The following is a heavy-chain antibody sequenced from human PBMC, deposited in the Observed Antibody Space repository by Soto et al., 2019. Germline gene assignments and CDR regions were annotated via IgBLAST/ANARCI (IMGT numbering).Heavy chain of an antibody. CDR2: IYYSGST. J-gene: IGHJ6*02. D-gene: IGHD6-19*01. CDR3: ARDAVAGYYYYYGMDV. Sequence: SETLSLTCTVSGGSISSSSYYWGWIRQPPGKGLEWIGSIYYSGSTYYNPSLKGRFTISRDNAKNSLYLQMNSLRAEDTAVYYCARDAVAGYYYYYGMDVWGQGTTVTVSS. V-gene: IGHV4-39*02. CDR1: GGSISSSSYY.